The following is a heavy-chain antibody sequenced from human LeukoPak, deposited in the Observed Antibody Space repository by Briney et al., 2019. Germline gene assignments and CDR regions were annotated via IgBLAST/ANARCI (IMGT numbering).Heavy chain of an antibody. CDR3: AKSPSYVNWFDP. V-gene: IGHV3-23*01. Sequence: QAGGSLRLFCAASGFTFSNYAMGWVRQAPGKGLEWVSAISPSGDSTYYADSVKGRFTISRDNSKNTLYLQMNSLRAEDTAVYYCAKSPSYVNWFDPWGQGTLVTVSS. J-gene: IGHJ5*02. CDR2: ISPSGDST. CDR1: GFTFSNYA. D-gene: IGHD5-18*01.